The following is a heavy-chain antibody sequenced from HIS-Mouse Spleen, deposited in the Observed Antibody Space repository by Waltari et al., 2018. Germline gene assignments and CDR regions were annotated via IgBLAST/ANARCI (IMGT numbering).Heavy chain of an antibody. CDR1: GGSFSGYY. CDR3: ARGRDSGSYYFDY. V-gene: IGHV4-34*01. Sequence: QVQLQQWGAGLLKPSETLSLTCAVYGGSFSGYYWSWIRQPPGKGLAWIGEINHSGSTNYHPSLKSRVTISVDTSKNQFSLKLSSVTAADTAVYYCARGRDSGSYYFDYWGQGTLVTVSS. D-gene: IGHD1-26*01. J-gene: IGHJ4*02. CDR2: INHSGST.